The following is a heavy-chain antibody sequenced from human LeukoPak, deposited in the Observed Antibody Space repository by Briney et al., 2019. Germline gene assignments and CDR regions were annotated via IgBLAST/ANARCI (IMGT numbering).Heavy chain of an antibody. CDR2: VSYDGRNQ. CDR1: GFTFISYA. D-gene: IGHD3-10*01. J-gene: IGHJ4*02. CDR3: ARVGRRGYYFDY. V-gene: IGHV3-30-3*01. Sequence: PGRSLTLSCAASGFTFISYAIHWVRQTPGKGLEWVAVVSYDGRNQYYADSVKGRFTISRDNAKNSLYLQMNSLRAEDTALYHCARVGRRGYYFDYWGQGTLVTVSS.